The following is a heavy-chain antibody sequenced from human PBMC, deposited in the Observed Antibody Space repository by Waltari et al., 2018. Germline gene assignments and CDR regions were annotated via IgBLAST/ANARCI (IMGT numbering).Heavy chain of an antibody. CDR1: GGSISSYY. CDR3: ARGGWHYFDY. CDR2: IYHSGST. D-gene: IGHD3-22*01. V-gene: IGHV4-59*01. J-gene: IGHJ4*02. Sequence: QVQLQESGPGLVKPSETLSLTCTVSGGSISSYYWSWIRQPPGKGLEWIGDIYHSGSTNYNPSLMSRVTISVDTSKNQFSLKLSSVTAADTAVYYCARGGWHYFDYWGQGTLVTVSS.